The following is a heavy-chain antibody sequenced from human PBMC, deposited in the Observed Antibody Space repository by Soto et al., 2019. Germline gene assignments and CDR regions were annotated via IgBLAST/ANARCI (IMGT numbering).Heavy chain of an antibody. CDR1: GGTFSSYA. V-gene: IGHV1-69*13. J-gene: IGHJ4*02. Sequence: SVKVSCRASGGTFSSYAISWVRQAPGQGLEWMGGIIPIFGTANYAQKFQGRVTITADESTSTAYMELSSLRSEDTAVYYCARVGGVTGYSSGWLVDYWGQGTLVTVSS. D-gene: IGHD6-19*01. CDR2: IIPIFGTA. CDR3: ARVGGVTGYSSGWLVDY.